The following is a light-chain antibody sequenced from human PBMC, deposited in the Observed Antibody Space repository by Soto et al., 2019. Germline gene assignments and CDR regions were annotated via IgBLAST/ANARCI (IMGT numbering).Light chain of an antibody. Sequence: QSVLVQPPSASGTPGQRVTISCSGSSSNIGSHYVHWYQHLPGTAPKLLIYGSYQRPSGVPDRFSGSRSGTSASLAISGLRSEDEADYYCAAWDANLSGLAFGGGTKLTVL. V-gene: IGLV1-47*01. J-gene: IGLJ2*01. CDR1: SSNIGSHY. CDR3: AAWDANLSGLA. CDR2: GSY.